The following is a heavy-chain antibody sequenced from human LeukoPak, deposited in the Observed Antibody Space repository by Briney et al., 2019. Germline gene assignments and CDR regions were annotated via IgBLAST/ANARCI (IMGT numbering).Heavy chain of an antibody. CDR2: IIPIFGTA. V-gene: IGHV1-69*13. J-gene: IGHJ4*02. CDR3: ARVGSRRGYSYGLDY. Sequence: SVKVSCKASGGTFISYAISWVRQAPGQGLEWMGGIIPIFGTANYAQKFQGRVTITADESTSTAYMELSSLRSEDTAVYYCARVGSRRGYSYGLDYWGQGTLVTVSS. D-gene: IGHD5-18*01. CDR1: GGTFISYA.